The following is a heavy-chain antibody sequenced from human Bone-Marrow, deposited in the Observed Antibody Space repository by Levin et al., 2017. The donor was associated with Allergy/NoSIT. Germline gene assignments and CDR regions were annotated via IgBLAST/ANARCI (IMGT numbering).Heavy chain of an antibody. V-gene: IGHV3-11*03. CDR1: GFSISEYY. D-gene: IGHD6-19*01. Sequence: GGSLRLSCAASGFSISEYYMSWIRKAPGKGLEWLSHSSGSTSYTNYADSVKGRFTMSRDRAKNSVYLQMNSLRAEDTAVYYCARILDLRAVAVTSPEIDPWGQGTLVTVSS. CDR2: SSGSTSYT. CDR3: ARILDLRAVAVTSPEIDP. J-gene: IGHJ5*02.